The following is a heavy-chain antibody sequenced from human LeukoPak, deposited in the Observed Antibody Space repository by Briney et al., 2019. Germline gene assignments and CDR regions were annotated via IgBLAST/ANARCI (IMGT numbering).Heavy chain of an antibody. V-gene: IGHV4-59*01. D-gene: IGHD4-17*01. Sequence: SETLSLTCTVSGGSISRYYWSWIRQPPGKGLEWIGYMYYSGSTNYNPSLKSRVTMSVDTSKNQFSLKLSSVTAADTAVYYCARARGDYGDYEDAFDIWGQGTMVTVSS. J-gene: IGHJ3*02. CDR3: ARARGDYGDYEDAFDI. CDR1: GGSISRYY. CDR2: MYYSGST.